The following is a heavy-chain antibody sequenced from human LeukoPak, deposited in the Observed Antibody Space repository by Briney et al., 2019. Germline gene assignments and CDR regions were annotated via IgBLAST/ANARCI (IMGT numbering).Heavy chain of an antibody. CDR1: GGSISSYY. CDR3: ARHYARYYFDY. V-gene: IGHV4-59*08. CDR2: IYYSGST. Sequence: SETLSLTCTVSGGSISSYYWSWIRQPPGKGLEWIGYIYYSGSTNYNPSLKSRVTISVDTSKNQFSLKLSSETAADTAVYYCARHYARYYFDYWGQGTLVTVSS. D-gene: IGHD3-16*01. J-gene: IGHJ4*02.